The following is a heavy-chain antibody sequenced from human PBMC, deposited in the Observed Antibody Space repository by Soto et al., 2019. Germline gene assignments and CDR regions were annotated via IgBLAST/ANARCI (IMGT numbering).Heavy chain of an antibody. J-gene: IGHJ5*02. D-gene: IGHD3-22*01. CDR3: ARDPFFVPYYYDSSGHSSGWFDP. CDR1: GYTFTSYG. CDR2: ISAYNGNT. V-gene: IGHV1-18*01. Sequence: ASVKVSCKASGYTFTSYGMSWVRQAPGQGLEWMGWISAYNGNTNYAQKLQGRVTMTTDTSTSTAYMELRSLRSDDTAVYYCARDPFFVPYYYDSSGHSSGWFDPRGQGILVTVSS.